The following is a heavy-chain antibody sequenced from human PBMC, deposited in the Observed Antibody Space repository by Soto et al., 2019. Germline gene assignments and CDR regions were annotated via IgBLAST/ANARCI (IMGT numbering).Heavy chain of an antibody. CDR3: ARRWGRTFDY. Sequence: PSETLSLTCTVSGGSISSYYWSWIRQPPGKGLEWIGYIYYSGSTNYNPSLKSRVTISVDTSKNQFSLKLSSVIAADTAVYYCARRWGRTFDYWGQGTLVTVS. D-gene: IGHD7-27*01. J-gene: IGHJ4*02. CDR2: IYYSGST. V-gene: IGHV4-59*08. CDR1: GGSISSYY.